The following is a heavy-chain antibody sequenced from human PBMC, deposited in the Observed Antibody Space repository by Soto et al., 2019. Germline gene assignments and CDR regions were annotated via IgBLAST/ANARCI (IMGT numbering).Heavy chain of an antibody. V-gene: IGHV3-48*03. D-gene: IGHD2-2*01. CDR1: GFTFSSYE. CDR3: ARFQLLPYYYYGMDV. Sequence: GESLKISCAASGFTFSSYEMNWVRQAPGKGLEWVSYISSSGSTIYYADSVKGRFTISRDNAKNSLYLQMNSLRAEDTAVYYCARFQLLPYYYYGMDVWGQGTTVTVSS. CDR2: ISSSGSTI. J-gene: IGHJ6*02.